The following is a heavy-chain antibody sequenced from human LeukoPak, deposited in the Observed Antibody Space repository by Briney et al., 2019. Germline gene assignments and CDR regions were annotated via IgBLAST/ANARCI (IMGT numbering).Heavy chain of an antibody. Sequence: SETLSLTCTVSGGSISSYYWNWIRQPPGKGLEWIGYIYYSGSTNYNPSLKSRVTISVDTSKNQFSLKLSSVTAADTAVYYCARGAVAGTHFDYWGQGTLVTVSS. CDR1: GGSISSYY. J-gene: IGHJ4*02. CDR3: ARGAVAGTHFDY. D-gene: IGHD6-19*01. CDR2: IYYSGST. V-gene: IGHV4-59*01.